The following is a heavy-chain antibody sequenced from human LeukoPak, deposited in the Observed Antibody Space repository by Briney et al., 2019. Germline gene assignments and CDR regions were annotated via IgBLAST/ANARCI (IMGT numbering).Heavy chain of an antibody. Sequence: ASVKVSCKASGYTFTGYYMHWVRQAPGQGLEWMGWINPNSSGTNYAQKFHGRVTMTRDTSISTAYMELSWVRSDDTAVYYCAREDYYDSSGYYKNKEYFQHWGQGTMVTVSS. V-gene: IGHV1-2*02. J-gene: IGHJ1*01. CDR1: GYTFTGYY. CDR3: AREDYYDSSGYYKNKEYFQH. D-gene: IGHD3-22*01. CDR2: INPNSSGT.